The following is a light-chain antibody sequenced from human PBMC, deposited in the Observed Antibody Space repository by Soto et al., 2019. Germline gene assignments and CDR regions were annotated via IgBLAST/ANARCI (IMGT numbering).Light chain of an antibody. CDR1: QSVSGN. V-gene: IGKV3-11*01. J-gene: IGKJ5*01. CDR2: DAS. CDR3: QQRSNWPIT. Sequence: EIVMTQSPATLSVSPGERATLSCRASQSVSGNLVWYQQKPGQAPRLLISDASYRATGIPARFSGSGSGTDFTLTISSLEPEDFALYYCQQRSNWPITFGQGTRLDI.